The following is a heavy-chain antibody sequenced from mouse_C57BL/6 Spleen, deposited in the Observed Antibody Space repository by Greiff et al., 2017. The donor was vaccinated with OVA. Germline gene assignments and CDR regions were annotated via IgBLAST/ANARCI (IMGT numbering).Heavy chain of an antibody. CDR1: GFTFSDYG. D-gene: IGHD2-2*01. J-gene: IGHJ4*01. Sequence: EVKLMESGGGLVKPGGSLKLSCAASGFTFSDYGMHWVRQAPEKGLGWVAYISSGSSTIYYADTVKGRFTISRDNAKNTLFLQMTSLRSEDTAMYYCARGAGYDDAMDYWGQGTSVTVSS. V-gene: IGHV5-17*01. CDR3: ARGAGYDDAMDY. CDR2: ISSGSSTI.